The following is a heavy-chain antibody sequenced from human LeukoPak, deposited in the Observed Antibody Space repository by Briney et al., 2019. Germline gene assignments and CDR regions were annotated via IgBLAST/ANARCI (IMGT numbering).Heavy chain of an antibody. J-gene: IGHJ3*02. CDR2: ISYDGSNK. Sequence: QPGGSLRLSCAAPGFTFSSYGMHWVRQAPGKGLEWVAVISYDGSNKYYADSVKGRFTISRDNSKNTLYLQMNSLRAEDTAVYYCAKEVYDRGAFDIWGQGTMVTVSS. V-gene: IGHV3-30*18. CDR3: AKEVYDRGAFDI. CDR1: GFTFSSYG. D-gene: IGHD1-14*01.